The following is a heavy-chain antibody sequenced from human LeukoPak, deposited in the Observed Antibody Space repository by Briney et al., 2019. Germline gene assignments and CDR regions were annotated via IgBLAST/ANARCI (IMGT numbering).Heavy chain of an antibody. J-gene: IGHJ3*01. CDR1: GFTFSRYW. V-gene: IGHV3-7*01. D-gene: IGHD6-19*01. Sequence: GGSLRLSCAASGFTFSRYWMSWVRQVPGKGLEWVANIKQDGSSKYYVDSVKGRFTISRDNAKNSLTLQMDSLRADDTAVYSCAREYGSGWFDGALDLWGPGTMVTVSS. CDR3: AREYGSGWFDGALDL. CDR2: IKQDGSSK.